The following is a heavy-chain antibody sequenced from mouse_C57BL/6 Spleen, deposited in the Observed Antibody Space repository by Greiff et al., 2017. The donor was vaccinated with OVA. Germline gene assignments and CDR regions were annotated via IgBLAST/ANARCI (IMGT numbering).Heavy chain of an antibody. CDR2: ITPSHGGT. CDR3: ARGYYYAMDY. CDR1: GYTFTSYW. Sequence: VQLQQSGTELVKPGASVKLSCKASGYTFTSYWMHWVKQRPGQGLEWIGNITPSHGGTNSNEKFKSKATLTVDKSSSTADMQLSSLTSEDSAVYYCARGYYYAMDYWGQGTSVTVSS. J-gene: IGHJ4*01. V-gene: IGHV1-53*01.